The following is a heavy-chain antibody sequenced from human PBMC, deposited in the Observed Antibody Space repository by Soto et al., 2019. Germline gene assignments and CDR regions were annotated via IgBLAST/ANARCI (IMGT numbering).Heavy chain of an antibody. J-gene: IGHJ6*02. CDR2: IIPISDTT. D-gene: IGHD2-2*01. V-gene: IGHV1-69*01. Sequence: QVQLVQSGAEVEKPGSSVKVSCKASGGTFSSYAISWVRQAPGQGLEGMGGIIPISDTTNYAQMIQGRVTITADESTSTAYMEVSSLRSEDTAVYYWARSQGSSTSLEIYYYYYYGMGVWGQGTTVTVSS. CDR3: ARSQGSSTSLEIYYYYYYGMGV. CDR1: GGTFSSYA.